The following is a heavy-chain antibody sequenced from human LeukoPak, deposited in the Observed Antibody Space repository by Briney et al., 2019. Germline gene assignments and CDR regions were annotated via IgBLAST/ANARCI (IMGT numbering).Heavy chain of an antibody. V-gene: IGHV4-59*01. D-gene: IGHD1-1*01. Sequence: SSETLSLTCTVSGGSISSYYWSWIRQPPGKGLEWIGYIYYSGSTNYNPSLKSRVTISVDTSKNQFSLKLSSVTAADTAVYYCARDQTGTGDYFDYWSQGTLVTVSS. J-gene: IGHJ4*02. CDR2: IYYSGST. CDR1: GGSISSYY. CDR3: ARDQTGTGDYFDY.